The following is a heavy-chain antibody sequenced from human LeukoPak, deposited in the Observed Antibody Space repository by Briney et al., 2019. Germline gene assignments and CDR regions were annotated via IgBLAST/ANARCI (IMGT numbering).Heavy chain of an antibody. V-gene: IGHV4-34*01. D-gene: IGHD6-13*01. CDR3: ARGNRLAAAAKLGRFDP. CDR1: GGSFSGYY. CDR2: INHSGST. J-gene: IGHJ5*02. Sequence: PSETLSLTCAVYGGSFSGYYWSWIRQPPGKGLEWIGEINHSGSTNYNPSLMSRVTIPVDTSKNQFSLKLSSVTAADTAVYYCARGNRLAAAAKLGRFDPWGQGTLVTVSS.